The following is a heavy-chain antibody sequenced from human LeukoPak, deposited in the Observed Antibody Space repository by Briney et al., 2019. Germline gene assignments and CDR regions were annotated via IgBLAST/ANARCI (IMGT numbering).Heavy chain of an antibody. Sequence: PGGSLRLSCAASGFSFSENWMSWVRQAPGKGLEWVAVIWYDGSNKYYADSVKGRFTISRDNSKNTLYLQMNSLRAEDTAVYYCARRDGYFLDYWGQGTLVTVSS. CDR2: IWYDGSNK. CDR3: ARRDGYFLDY. D-gene: IGHD3-9*01. V-gene: IGHV3-33*07. CDR1: GFSFSENW. J-gene: IGHJ4*02.